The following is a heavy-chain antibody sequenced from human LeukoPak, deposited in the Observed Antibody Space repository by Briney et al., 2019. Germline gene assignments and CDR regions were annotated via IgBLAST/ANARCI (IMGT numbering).Heavy chain of an antibody. CDR3: AKDYGYSSSWYDY. Sequence: LAGGSLRLSCEASGFTFDDYGMHWVRQAPGKGLEWVSTISWNSASVGYADSVKGRFTISRDNAKKTLYRQMNSLRPEDTALYYCAKDYGYSSSWYDYWGQGTLVTVSS. CDR1: GFTFDDYG. CDR2: ISWNSASV. J-gene: IGHJ4*02. V-gene: IGHV3-9*01. D-gene: IGHD6-13*01.